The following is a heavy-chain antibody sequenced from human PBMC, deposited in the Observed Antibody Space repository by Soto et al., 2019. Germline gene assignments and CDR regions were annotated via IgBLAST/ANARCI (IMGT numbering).Heavy chain of an antibody. Sequence: EVQLVESGGGLVQPGGSLRLSCAASGFSLINHNMHWVRRTAGAGLEWVSVSTPSDATFYFGSVKGRFTVSRDNAGNSLYLQMRDLRVEDTAVYYCAIDGMSGSPFGFDIWGQGTLVTVSS. CDR2: STPSDAT. D-gene: IGHD2-15*01. V-gene: IGHV3-13*01. CDR1: GFSLINHN. J-gene: IGHJ3*02. CDR3: AIDGMSGSPFGFDI.